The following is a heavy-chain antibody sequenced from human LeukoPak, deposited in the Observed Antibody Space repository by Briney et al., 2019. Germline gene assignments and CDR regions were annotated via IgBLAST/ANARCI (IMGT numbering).Heavy chain of an antibody. CDR1: GGSISSGSYY. CDR3: ARVGHYYDSSGYYVNWFDP. V-gene: IGHV4-61*02. CDR2: IYTSGST. J-gene: IGHJ5*02. D-gene: IGHD3-22*01. Sequence: SETLSLTCTVSGGSISSGSYYWSWIRQPPRKGLEWIGRIYTSGSTNYNPSLKSRVTISVDTSKNQFSLKLSSVTAADTAVYYCARVGHYYDSSGYYVNWFDPWGQGTLATVSS.